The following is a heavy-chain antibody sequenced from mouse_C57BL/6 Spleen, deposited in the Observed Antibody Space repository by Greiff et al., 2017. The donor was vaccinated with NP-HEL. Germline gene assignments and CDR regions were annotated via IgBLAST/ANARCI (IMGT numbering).Heavy chain of an antibody. Sequence: QVQLKQSGAELVRPGASVTLSCKASGYTFTDYEMHWVKQTPVHGLEWIGAIDPETGGTAYNQKFKGKAILTADKSSSTAYMELRSLTSEDSAVYYCTRGEYSKWAMDYWGQGTSVTVSS. CDR2: IDPETGGT. CDR3: TRGEYSKWAMDY. V-gene: IGHV1-15*01. D-gene: IGHD2-5*01. J-gene: IGHJ4*01. CDR1: GYTFTDYE.